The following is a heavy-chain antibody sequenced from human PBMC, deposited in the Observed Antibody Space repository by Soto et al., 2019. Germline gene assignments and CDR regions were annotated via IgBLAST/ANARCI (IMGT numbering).Heavy chain of an antibody. CDR1: GFTFSSYA. CDR3: AKLRAYSYGTGPYYYGMDV. CDR2: ISGSGGST. V-gene: IGHV3-23*01. J-gene: IGHJ6*02. D-gene: IGHD5-18*01. Sequence: GGSLRLSCAASGFTFSSYAMSWVRQAPGKGLEWVSAISGSGGSTYYADSVKGRFTISRDNSKNTLYLQMNSLRAEDTAVYYCAKLRAYSYGTGPYYYGMDVWGQGPTVTVYS.